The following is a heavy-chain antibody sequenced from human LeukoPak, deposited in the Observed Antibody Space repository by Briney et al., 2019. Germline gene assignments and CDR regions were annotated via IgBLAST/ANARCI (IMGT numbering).Heavy chain of an antibody. J-gene: IGHJ3*01. CDR1: GFTFSSYW. D-gene: IGHD5-18*01. Sequence: GGSLRLSCTVSGFTFSSYWMDWVRHVPGKGPVWVSRVHPDGTNTAYSDSVKGRFTISRDNVRNTVYLQMNSLRAEDAAVYYCVIYVDTVRYDAFDVWGQGTMVIVSS. CDR3: VIYVDTVRYDAFDV. V-gene: IGHV3-74*01. CDR2: VHPDGTNT.